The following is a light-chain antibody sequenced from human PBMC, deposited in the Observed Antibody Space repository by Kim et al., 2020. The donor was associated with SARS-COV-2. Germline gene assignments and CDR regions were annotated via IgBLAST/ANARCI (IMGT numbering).Light chain of an antibody. J-gene: IGKJ1*01. CDR1: QSVSSSN. V-gene: IGKV3-20*01. CDR3: QQYGNSPES. CDR2: DAS. Sequence: EIVLTQSPGTLSLSPGERATLSCRTSQSVSSSNLAWYQQIAAQAPRLLIYDASSRATGIPDRFSGSGSGTDFTLTISRLEPEDFAVYYCQQYGNSPESFGQGTKVDIK.